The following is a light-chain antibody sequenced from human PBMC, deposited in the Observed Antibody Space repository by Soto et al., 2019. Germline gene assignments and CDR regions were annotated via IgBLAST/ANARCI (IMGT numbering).Light chain of an antibody. Sequence: EIVLTQSPGTLFLSPGERATLSCRASQSVSSRSLAWYQQKPGQAPRLLIYGASSRAIGIPDRFSGSGSGTDFTLTISRLEPEDFAVYYCQQYGNSGGTFGQGTKVEIK. J-gene: IGKJ1*01. CDR2: GAS. CDR3: QQYGNSGGT. CDR1: QSVSSRS. V-gene: IGKV3-20*01.